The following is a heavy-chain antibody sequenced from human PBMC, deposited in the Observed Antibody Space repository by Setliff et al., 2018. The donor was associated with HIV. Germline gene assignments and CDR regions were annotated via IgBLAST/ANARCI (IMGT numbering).Heavy chain of an antibody. J-gene: IGHJ4*02. D-gene: IGHD4-17*01. V-gene: IGHV5-51*01. CDR3: LTHHGDPDY. Sequence: GESLKISCKGSGYSFTNYWIGWVRQVPGKGLEWMGVIYPGDSDAKYNPSFQDQVTISIDKSIDTAYLQWGSLKASDTAIYYCLTHHGDPDYWGQGTLVTVSS. CDR2: IYPGDSDA. CDR1: GYSFTNYW.